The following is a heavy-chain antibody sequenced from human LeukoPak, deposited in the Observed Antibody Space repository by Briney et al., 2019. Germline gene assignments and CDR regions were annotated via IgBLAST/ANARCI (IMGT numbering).Heavy chain of an antibody. CDR3: ASSYTSDWSYYFHY. CDR2: ISYIGST. V-gene: IGHV4-59*08. CDR1: GDSIRNYY. J-gene: IGHJ4*02. D-gene: IGHD6-19*01. Sequence: PSETLSLTCTVSGDSIRNYYWNWIRQPPGKGLEWIGYISYIGSTNYNPSLDSRVTISLDTSKNQFSLKLRSVTAADTAVYYCASSYTSDWSYYFHYWGQGALVTVSS.